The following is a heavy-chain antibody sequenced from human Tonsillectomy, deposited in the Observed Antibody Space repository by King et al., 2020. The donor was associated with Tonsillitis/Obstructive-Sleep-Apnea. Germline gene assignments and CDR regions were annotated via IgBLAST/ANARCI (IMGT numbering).Heavy chain of an antibody. V-gene: IGHV1-46*01. CDR3: ARDEDSGYDYGWFDP. Sequence: QLVQSGAEVKKPGASVKVSCKASGYTFTSYYIHWVRQAPGQGLEWMGIINPSGGSPSYAQKFQGRVTMTRDTSTGTVYMELSSLRSEDTAVYYCARDEDSGYDYGWFDPWGQGTLVTVSS. D-gene: IGHD5-12*01. CDR2: INPSGGSP. J-gene: IGHJ5*02. CDR1: GYTFTSYY.